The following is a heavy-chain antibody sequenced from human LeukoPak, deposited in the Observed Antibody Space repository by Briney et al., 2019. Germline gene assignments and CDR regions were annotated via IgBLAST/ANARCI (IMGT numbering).Heavy chain of an antibody. V-gene: IGHV3-66*02. Sequence: GGSLRLSCAASGFTVSTNYMNWVRQAPGKGLEWVSVIYRGDSTYYADSVKGRFTISRDNSKNMLFLQMSSLRAEDSAVYYCAREWEQLPYFDYWGQGTLVTVFS. CDR2: IYRGDST. D-gene: IGHD1-26*01. J-gene: IGHJ4*02. CDR3: AREWEQLPYFDY. CDR1: GFTVSTNY.